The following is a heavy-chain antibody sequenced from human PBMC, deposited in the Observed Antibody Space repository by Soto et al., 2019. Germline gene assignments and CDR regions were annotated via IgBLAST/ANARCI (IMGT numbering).Heavy chain of an antibody. V-gene: IGHV4-34*01. D-gene: IGHD4-17*01. J-gene: IGHJ3*02. CDR3: ASSIQGDYGGFDAFDI. CDR1: GGSFSGYY. Sequence: LTCAVYGGSFSGYYWSWIRQPPGKGLEWIGEINHSGSTNYSPSLKSRVTISVDTSKNQFSLKLSSVTAADTAVYYCASSIQGDYGGFDAFDIWGQGTMVTVSS. CDR2: INHSGST.